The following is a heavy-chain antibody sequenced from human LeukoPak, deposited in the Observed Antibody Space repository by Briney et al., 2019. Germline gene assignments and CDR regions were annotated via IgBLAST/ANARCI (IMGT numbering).Heavy chain of an antibody. CDR3: ARISIVRATYFDS. V-gene: IGHV1-18*01. D-gene: IGHD1-26*01. Sequence: ASVKVSCKTSGYTFTSYAINWVRQAPGQGLEWMGWISAYNGNTNYAQKFQGRVTMTTDTSTGTAYMELRSLRSDDTAVYFCARISIVRATYFDSWGQGTLVTVSS. CDR1: GYTFTSYA. J-gene: IGHJ4*02. CDR2: ISAYNGNT.